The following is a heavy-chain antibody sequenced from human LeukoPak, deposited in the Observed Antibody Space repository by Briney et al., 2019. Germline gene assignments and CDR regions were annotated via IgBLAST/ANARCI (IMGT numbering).Heavy chain of an antibody. Sequence: GGSLRLSCSASGLTVTNAWMNWVRQAPGEGLDWVGRIASKTDGGATDYAAPVKGRFTISRDDSKNTLNLQMNSLKTEDAAVYYCTTGIRGDWGQGTLVTVSS. CDR1: GLTVTNAW. CDR2: IASKTDGGAT. CDR3: TTGIRGD. D-gene: IGHD3-10*01. J-gene: IGHJ4*02. V-gene: IGHV3-15*07.